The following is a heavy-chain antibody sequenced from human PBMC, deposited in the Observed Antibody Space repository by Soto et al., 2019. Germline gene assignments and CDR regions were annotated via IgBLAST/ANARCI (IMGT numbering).Heavy chain of an antibody. CDR1: GYRFSDYY. Sequence: QVQLVQSGAEVKKPGASGTVSCKASGYRFSDYYLHWVRQAPGQGPEWMGWMNPNSGDTKYAQKFKGRVTMTRDTSVRTAFMELNWLKSDDTAVYYCARESGGATATLDYYYFYMDVWDIGTTVTVSS. V-gene: IGHV1-2*02. CDR2: MNPNSGDT. J-gene: IGHJ6*03. CDR3: ARESGGATATLDYYYFYMDV. D-gene: IGHD5-12*01.